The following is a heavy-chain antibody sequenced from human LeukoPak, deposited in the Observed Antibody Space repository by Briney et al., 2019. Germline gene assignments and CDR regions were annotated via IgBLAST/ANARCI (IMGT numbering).Heavy chain of an antibody. D-gene: IGHD5-18*01. J-gene: IGHJ3*02. V-gene: IGHV3-23*01. CDR1: GFTFSSYA. Sequence: GGSLRLSCAASGFTFSSYAMSWVRQAPGKGLEWVSAISGSGGSTYYADSVKGRFTISRDNSKNTLYLQMNSLRAEDTAVYYCARDRSSAQLWSHFAFDIWGQGTMVTVSS. CDR3: ARDRSSAQLWSHFAFDI. CDR2: ISGSGGST.